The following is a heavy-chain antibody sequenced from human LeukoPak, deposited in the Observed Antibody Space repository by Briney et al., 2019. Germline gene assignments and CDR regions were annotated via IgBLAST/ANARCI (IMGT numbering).Heavy chain of an antibody. V-gene: IGHV4-34*01. CDR1: GGSFSGYY. CDR2: INHSGST. J-gene: IGHJ5*02. CDR3: ARAGGSGYVHWFDP. Sequence: SETLSLTCAVYGGSFSGYYWSWIRQPPGKGLEWIGEINHSGSTNYNPSLKSRVTISVDTSKNQFSLKLSSVTAADTAVYYCARAGGSGYVHWFDPWGQGTLVTVSS. D-gene: IGHD3-22*01.